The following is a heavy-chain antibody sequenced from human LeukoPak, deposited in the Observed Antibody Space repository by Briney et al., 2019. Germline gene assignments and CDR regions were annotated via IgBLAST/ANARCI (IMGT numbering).Heavy chain of an antibody. CDR1: GFTFSSYS. Sequence: GGSLRLSCAASGFTFSSYSMNWVRQAPGKGLEWVSSISSSSSYIYYADSVKGRFTISRDNAKNSLYLQMSSLRVEDTAVYYCARDQGNTIFGVYDAFDIWGQGTMVTVSS. J-gene: IGHJ3*02. V-gene: IGHV3-21*01. D-gene: IGHD3-3*01. CDR2: ISSSSSYI. CDR3: ARDQGNTIFGVYDAFDI.